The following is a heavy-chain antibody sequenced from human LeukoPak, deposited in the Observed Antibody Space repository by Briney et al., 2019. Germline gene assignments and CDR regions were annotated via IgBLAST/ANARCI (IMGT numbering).Heavy chain of an antibody. CDR1: GFTFSDYY. J-gene: IGHJ4*02. D-gene: IGHD6-13*01. CDR2: ISGSGSAI. Sequence: GGSLRLSCAASGFTFSDYYMSWIRQAPGKGLEWVSYISGSGSAIFYADSVKGRFTISRDNAKNSLYLQMNSLRAEDTAVYYCARRPYSTSWYYFHYWGQGTLVTVSS. CDR3: ARRPYSTSWYYFHY. V-gene: IGHV3-11*04.